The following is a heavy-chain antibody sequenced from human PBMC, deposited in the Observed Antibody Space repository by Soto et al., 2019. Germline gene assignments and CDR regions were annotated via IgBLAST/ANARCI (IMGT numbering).Heavy chain of an antibody. J-gene: IGHJ4*03. D-gene: IGHD5-18*01. V-gene: IGHV3-23*01. Sequence: GGSLRLSCAASGFTFSSYAMSWVRQAPGKGLEWVSAISGSGGSTYYADSVKGRFTISRDNSKNTLYLQMNSLRAEDTAVYYCVKLVIVVPSAKNVDTAMEGLQPTYYFDSWGKGPWSPSP. CDR2: ISGSGGST. CDR1: GFTFSSYA. CDR3: VKLVIVVPSAKNVDTAMEGLQPTYYFDS.